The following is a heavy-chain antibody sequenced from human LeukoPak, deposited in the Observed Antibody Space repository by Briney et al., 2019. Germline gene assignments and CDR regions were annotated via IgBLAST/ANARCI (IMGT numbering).Heavy chain of an antibody. V-gene: IGHV4-59*01. CDR2: IYYSGST. J-gene: IGHJ5*02. CDR3: ARVPMTTVTTSNWFDP. CDR1: GGSISSYY. D-gene: IGHD4-17*01. Sequence: SETLSLTCTVSGGSISSYYWSWIRQPPGKGLEWIGYIYYSGSTNYNPSLKSRVTISVDTSKNQFSLKLSSVTAADTAVYYCARVPMTTVTTSNWFDPWGQGTLVTVSS.